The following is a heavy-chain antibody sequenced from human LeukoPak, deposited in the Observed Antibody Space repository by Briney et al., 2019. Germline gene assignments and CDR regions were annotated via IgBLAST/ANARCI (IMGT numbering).Heavy chain of an antibody. CDR3: AKVAIRREYYFDY. Sequence: AGGSLRLSCAASGFTFSNYAMTWVRQAPGKGLEWVSGISGSGSSTYYADSVKGRFTLSRDYPKNTLYLQMNSLRAEDTAVYYCAKVAIRREYYFDYWGQGTLVTVSS. CDR2: ISGSGSST. J-gene: IGHJ4*02. V-gene: IGHV3-23*01. CDR1: GFTFSNYA. D-gene: IGHD2-2*02.